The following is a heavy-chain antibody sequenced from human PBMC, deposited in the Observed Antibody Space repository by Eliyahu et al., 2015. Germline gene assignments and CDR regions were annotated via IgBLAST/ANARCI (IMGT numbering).Heavy chain of an antibody. CDR2: IKQDGSEK. CDR1: GFXFSSYW. Sequence: EVQLVESGGGLVQPGGSLRLSCAASGFXFSSYWMSWVXQAPGKGXXWVANIKQDGSEKYYVDSVKGRFTISRDNAKNSLYLQMNSLRAEDTTVYYCAAQKAPPITIFGVVLQYNWFDPWGQGTLVTVSS. J-gene: IGHJ5*02. V-gene: IGHV3-7*01. CDR3: AAQKAPPITIFGVVLQYNWFDP. D-gene: IGHD3-3*01.